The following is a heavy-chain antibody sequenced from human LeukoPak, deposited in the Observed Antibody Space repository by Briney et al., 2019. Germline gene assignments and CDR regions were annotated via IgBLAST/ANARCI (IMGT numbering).Heavy chain of an antibody. D-gene: IGHD3-3*01. J-gene: IGHJ4*02. CDR2: VSSGSSTI. Sequence: GGSLRLSCAASGFTFSDYYMSWIRQAPGKALEWVSYVSSGSSTIYYADSVKGRFTISRDNTKKLVFLQMNSLRVEDTAVYYCARDEVGGYYFEWGQGNLVNVSS. V-gene: IGHV3-11*04. CDR1: GFTFSDYY. CDR3: ARDEVGGYYFE.